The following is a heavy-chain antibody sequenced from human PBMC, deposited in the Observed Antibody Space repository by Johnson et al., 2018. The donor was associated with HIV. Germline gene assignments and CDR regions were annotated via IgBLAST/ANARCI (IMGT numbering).Heavy chain of an antibody. J-gene: IGHJ3*02. Sequence: VQLVESGGGLVKPGGSLRLSCVASGFTFSSAWMSLVRQAPGKGLDWVGRIYSKTEGGTTEYAAPVKGRFTISRDDSKNTLYLQMNSLKTEDTAVYYWTTDQVGRNYGGKYHIWGQGTVVTVSS. CDR3: TTDQVGRNYGGKYHI. CDR2: IYSKTEGGTT. D-gene: IGHD1-7*01. V-gene: IGHV3-15*01. CDR1: GFTFSSAW.